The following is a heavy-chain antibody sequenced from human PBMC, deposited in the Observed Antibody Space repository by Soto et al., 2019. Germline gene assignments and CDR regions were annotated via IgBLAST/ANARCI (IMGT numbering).Heavy chain of an antibody. CDR2: MDPDSGKT. CDR1: GYTFTSHK. V-gene: IGHV1-8*01. CDR3: ARQHDDYGGGINWFDP. J-gene: IGHJ5*02. D-gene: IGHD3-3*01. Sequence: QVPLVQSGAEVKKPGASVKVSCKASGYTFTSHKINWVRQATGQGLEWMGWMDPDSGKTAYVQKFQGRVTMTRKTSIGTAYMELNSLRSEDTAMYYWARQHDDYGGGINWFDPWGQGTLVNVSS.